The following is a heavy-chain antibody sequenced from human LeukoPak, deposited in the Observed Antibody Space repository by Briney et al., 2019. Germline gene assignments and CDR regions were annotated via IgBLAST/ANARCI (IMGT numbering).Heavy chain of an antibody. D-gene: IGHD3-22*01. J-gene: IGHJ4*02. CDR3: ARVRSELITVIVALSANAGYVDY. Sequence: PSETLSLTCTVSGGSISSSSYYWGWIRQPPGKGLEWIGSIYYSGSTYYNPSLKSRVTISVDTSKNQFSLKLSSVTAADTAVYYCARVRSELITVIVALSANAGYVDYWGQGTLVTVSS. CDR1: GGSISSSSYY. V-gene: IGHV4-39*07. CDR2: IYYSGST.